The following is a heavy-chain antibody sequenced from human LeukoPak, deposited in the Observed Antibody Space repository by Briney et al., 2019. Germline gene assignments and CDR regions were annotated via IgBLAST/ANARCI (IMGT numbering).Heavy chain of an antibody. CDR3: ARVQEPMNLDY. J-gene: IGHJ4*02. CDR2: MNHNSGNT. Sequence: ASVKDSRKASGYTHPSYDVNWVRQATGQGVEWMGWMNHNSGNTGYAQKFQGRVNITRNTSISTAYMELSSLRSEDTAVYYCARVQEPMNLDYWGQGTLVTVSS. D-gene: IGHD3-22*01. CDR1: GYTHPSYD. V-gene: IGHV1-8*03.